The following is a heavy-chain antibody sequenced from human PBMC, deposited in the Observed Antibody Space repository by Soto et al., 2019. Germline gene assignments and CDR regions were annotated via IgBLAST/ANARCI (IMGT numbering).Heavy chain of an antibody. CDR2: ISYDGSNK. CDR3: AKYRYSSSSGPGYGMDV. CDR1: GFTFSSYG. Sequence: GGSLRLSCAASGFTFSSYGMHWVRQAPGKGLEWVAVISYDGSNKYYADSVKGRFTISRDNSKNTLYLQMNSLRAEDTAVYYCAKYRYSSSSGPGYGMDVWGQGTTVTVSS. V-gene: IGHV3-30*18. J-gene: IGHJ6*02. D-gene: IGHD6-6*01.